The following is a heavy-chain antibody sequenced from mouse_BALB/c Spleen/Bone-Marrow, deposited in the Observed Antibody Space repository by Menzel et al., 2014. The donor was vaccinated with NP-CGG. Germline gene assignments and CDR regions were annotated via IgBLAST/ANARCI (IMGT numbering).Heavy chain of an antibody. J-gene: IGHJ2*01. CDR1: GFTFSNYW. CDR2: IRLKSNNYAT. D-gene: IGHD4-1*01. V-gene: IGHV6-6*02. Sequence: EVKLVESGGGLVQPGGSMKLSCVASGFTFSNYWMNWVRQSPEKGLEWVAEIRLKSNNYATHYAESVKGRFTISRDDSKSSVYLQMNNLRAEDTGIYYCTRNWVYFDYWGQGTTLTVSS. CDR3: TRNWVYFDY.